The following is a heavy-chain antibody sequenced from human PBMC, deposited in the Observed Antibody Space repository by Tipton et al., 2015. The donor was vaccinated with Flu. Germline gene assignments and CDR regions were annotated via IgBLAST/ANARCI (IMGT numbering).Heavy chain of an antibody. D-gene: IGHD3-10*01. CDR2: IHRSGST. CDR1: GDSIGSRYF. J-gene: IGHJ4*02. V-gene: IGHV4-38-2*01. Sequence: TLSLTCSVSGDSIGSRYFWGWVRQPPGQGLEWIGNIHRSGSTYRNPSLKSRVIMSVDTSKNQFSLKLSSVTAADTAVYYCARLTFYYGSGTSDYLGLGTLVTVSS. CDR3: ARLTFYYGSGTSDY.